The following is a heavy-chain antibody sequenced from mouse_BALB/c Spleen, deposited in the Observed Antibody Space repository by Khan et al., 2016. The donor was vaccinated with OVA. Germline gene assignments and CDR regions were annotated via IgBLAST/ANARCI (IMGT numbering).Heavy chain of an antibody. CDR2: ISTYYGDA. CDR3: VRGSGKSRFAY. J-gene: IGHJ3*01. D-gene: IGHD1-3*01. Sequence: QVQLQQSGAELVRPGVSVKISCKGSGYTFIDFAMHWMKQSHAKSLEWLGVISTYYGDADYNHKFRDKATMTVDKSSSTAYMERAGLTAEDSAIYYCVRGSGKSRFAYWGQGTLVTVSA. CDR1: GYTFIDFA. V-gene: IGHV1S137*01.